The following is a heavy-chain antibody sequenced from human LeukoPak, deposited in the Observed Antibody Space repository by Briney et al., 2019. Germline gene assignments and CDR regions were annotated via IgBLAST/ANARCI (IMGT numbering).Heavy chain of an antibody. J-gene: IGHJ4*02. D-gene: IGHD2-15*01. CDR2: INHSGST. CDR3: ARGGQWDCSGGSCFFGSRRSYYFGY. V-gene: IGHV4-34*01. Sequence: PSETLSLTCAVYGGSFSGYYWSWIRQPPGKGLEWIGEINHSGSTNYNPSLKSRVTISVDTSKNQFSLKLSSVTAADTAVYYCARGGQWDCSGGSCFFGSRRSYYFGYWGQGTLVTVSS. CDR1: GGSFSGYY.